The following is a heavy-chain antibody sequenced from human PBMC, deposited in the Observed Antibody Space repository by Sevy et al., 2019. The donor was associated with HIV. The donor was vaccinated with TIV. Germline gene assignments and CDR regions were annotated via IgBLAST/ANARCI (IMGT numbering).Heavy chain of an antibody. CDR1: GYTFTGYY. J-gene: IGHJ3*02. CDR2: INPNSGGT. CDR3: ARVHRRNDIVATIEAFDI. D-gene: IGHD5-12*01. Sequence: ASLKVSCKASGYTFTGYYMHWVRQAPGQGLEWMGWINPNSGGTNYAQKFQGRVTMTRDTSISTAYMELSRLRSDDTAVYYCARVHRRNDIVATIEAFDIWGQGTMVTVSS. V-gene: IGHV1-2*02.